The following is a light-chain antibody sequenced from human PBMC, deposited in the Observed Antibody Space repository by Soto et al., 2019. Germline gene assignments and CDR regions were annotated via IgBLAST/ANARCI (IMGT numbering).Light chain of an antibody. CDR2: DAS. V-gene: IGKV3-11*01. CDR3: QQRSNWPLT. J-gene: IGKJ4*01. CDR1: QSISSF. Sequence: EIVLTQSPATLSLSPGERATLSCRASQSISSFLAWYQQKRGQAPRLFIYDASNRATGIPVRFSGSGSGTDFTLTISSLEPEDFAVYYCQQRSNWPLTFGGGTKVEIK.